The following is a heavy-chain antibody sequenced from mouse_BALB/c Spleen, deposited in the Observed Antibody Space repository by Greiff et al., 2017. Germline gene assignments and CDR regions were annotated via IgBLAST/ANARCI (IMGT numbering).Heavy chain of an antibody. CDR1: GYSFTSYL. J-gene: IGHJ3*01. CDR3: TRGDYGSSPFAY. D-gene: IGHD1-1*01. V-gene: IGHV1-5*01. CDR2: IYPGNSDT. Sequence: EVQLQQSGTVLARPGASVKMSCKASGYSFTSYLMHWVKQRPGQGLEWIGAIYPGNSDTSYNQKFKGKAKLTAVTSASTAYMELSSLTNEDSAVYYCTRGDYGSSPFAYWGQGTLVTVSA.